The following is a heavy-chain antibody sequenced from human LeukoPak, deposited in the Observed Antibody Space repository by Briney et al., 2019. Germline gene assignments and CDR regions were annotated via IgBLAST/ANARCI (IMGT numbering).Heavy chain of an antibody. CDR2: IYPGDSDS. J-gene: IGHJ6*03. D-gene: IGHD2-2*01. CDR3: ARHALGYCSSTSHCYYYYYMDV. V-gene: IGHV5-51*01. Sequence: GESLKISCKDSGNSFASSWIGWVRQMPGKGLDWMGIIYPGDSDSRYSASFQGQVTISADKSISTAYLQWSSLKASDTAMYYCARHALGYCSSTSHCYYYYYMDVWGKGTTVTISS. CDR1: GNSFASSW.